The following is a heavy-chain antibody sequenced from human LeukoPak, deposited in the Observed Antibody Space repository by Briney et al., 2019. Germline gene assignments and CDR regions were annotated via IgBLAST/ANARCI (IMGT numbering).Heavy chain of an antibody. CDR1: RFTFSSYS. Sequence: GGSLRLSCAASRFTFSSYSMDWVRQAPGKGLEWVSSISSSGSYIYYADSVKGRFTISRDNSKNTVYLQMNSLRAEDTAVYYCAELGITMIGGVWGKGTTVTISS. CDR2: ISSSGSYI. D-gene: IGHD3-10*02. V-gene: IGHV3-21*01. CDR3: AELGITMIGGV. J-gene: IGHJ6*04.